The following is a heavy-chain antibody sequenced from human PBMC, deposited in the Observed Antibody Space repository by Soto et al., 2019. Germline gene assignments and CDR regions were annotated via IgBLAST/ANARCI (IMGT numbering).Heavy chain of an antibody. CDR3: ARGDPLLWFGEKVYYGMDV. J-gene: IGHJ6*02. CDR1: GGSISSGGYY. D-gene: IGHD3-10*01. Sequence: SETLSLTCTVSGGSISSGGYYWSWIRQHPGKGLEYIGYIYSGNTNYNPSLNSRVTISVDTSKNQFSLKLSSVTAADTAVYYCARGDPLLWFGEKVYYGMDVWGQGTTVTVSS. CDR2: IYSGNT. V-gene: IGHV4-61*08.